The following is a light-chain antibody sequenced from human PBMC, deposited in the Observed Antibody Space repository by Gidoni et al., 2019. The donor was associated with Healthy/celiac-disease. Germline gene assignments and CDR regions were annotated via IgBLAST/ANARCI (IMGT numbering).Light chain of an antibody. Sequence: NFMLTQPHSVSESPGKTVTISCTRSSGIIASNYVQWYQQRPGSSPTTVIYEDNQRPSGVPDRFSGSIDSSSNSASLTISGLKTEDEADYYCQSYDSSNHVVFGGGTKLTVL. CDR1: SGIIASNY. CDR2: EDN. J-gene: IGLJ2*01. V-gene: IGLV6-57*01. CDR3: QSYDSSNHVV.